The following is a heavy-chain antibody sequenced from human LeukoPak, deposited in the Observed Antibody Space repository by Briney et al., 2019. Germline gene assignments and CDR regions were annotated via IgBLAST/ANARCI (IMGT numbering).Heavy chain of an antibody. D-gene: IGHD2-15*01. Sequence: GASVKVSCKASGYTFTSYGITWVRQAPGQGLEWMGWISAYNGNTNYAQKLQGRVTMTRDTSISTAYMELSRLRSDDTAVYYCAREYGDCSGGSCQDNWFDPWGQGTLVTVSS. CDR2: ISAYNGNT. CDR1: GYTFTSYG. J-gene: IGHJ5*02. V-gene: IGHV1-18*01. CDR3: AREYGDCSGGSCQDNWFDP.